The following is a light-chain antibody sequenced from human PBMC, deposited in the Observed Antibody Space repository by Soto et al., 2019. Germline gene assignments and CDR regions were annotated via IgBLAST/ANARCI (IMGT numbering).Light chain of an antibody. Sequence: EIVLTQSPGPLSLSPGERATLSCRASQSVSSNYLAWYQQKPGQAPRLLIYVASRGAAGIPDRFSGSGSGTDFTLTISRLEPEDFSVYFCQQDGRSPMFSFGQGTKLEIK. CDR2: VAS. CDR1: QSVSSNY. J-gene: IGKJ2*01. CDR3: QQDGRSPMFS. V-gene: IGKV3-20*01.